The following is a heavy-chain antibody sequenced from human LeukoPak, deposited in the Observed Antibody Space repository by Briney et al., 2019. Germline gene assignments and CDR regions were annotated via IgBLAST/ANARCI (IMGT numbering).Heavy chain of an antibody. D-gene: IGHD3-22*01. J-gene: IGHJ4*02. V-gene: IGHV4-34*01. CDR1: GGSFSGYY. CDR3: ARGPPPDFDRSGFYYNY. Sequence: PSGTLSLTCAIYGGSFSGYYWSWFRQPPGKGLEWIGEISHAGGASYNPSLKSRVTISEDTSKNQFSLNLSSVTAADTAVYYCARGPPPDFDRSGFYYNYWGQGTLVIVSS. CDR2: ISHAGGA.